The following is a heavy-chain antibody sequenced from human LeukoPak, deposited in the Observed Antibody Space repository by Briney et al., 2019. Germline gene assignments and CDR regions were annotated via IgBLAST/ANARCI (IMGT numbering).Heavy chain of an antibody. CDR3: NTDADILTAGGDY. Sequence: GGSLRLSCAASGFTFSNAGMSWVRQAPGKGLAWVGRIKSKTDGGKTDYAAPVKGRFTISRDDSKNTLYLQMHSLKTEHTAVYYCNTDADILTAGGDYWGPGTLVTVSS. CDR1: GFTFSNAG. CDR2: IKSKTDGGKT. D-gene: IGHD3-9*01. V-gene: IGHV3-15*01. J-gene: IGHJ4*02.